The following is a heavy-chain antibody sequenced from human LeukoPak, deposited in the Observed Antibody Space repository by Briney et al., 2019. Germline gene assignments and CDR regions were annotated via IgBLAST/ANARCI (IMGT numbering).Heavy chain of an antibody. J-gene: IGHJ6*02. D-gene: IGHD6-19*01. Sequence: GGSLRLSCAASGFNFSTYAMHWVRQAPGKGLEWVAVISSEGSMKDYADSVKGRFTISRDNSKNSLYLQMNSLTAEDTALYYCAREGSGWSRDVWGQGTTVTVSS. CDR2: ISSEGSMK. CDR3: AREGSGWSRDV. V-gene: IGHV3-30-3*01. CDR1: GFNFSTYA.